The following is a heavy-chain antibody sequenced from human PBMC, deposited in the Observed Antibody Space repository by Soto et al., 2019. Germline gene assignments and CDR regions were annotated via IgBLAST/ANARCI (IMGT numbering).Heavy chain of an antibody. CDR2: MNPNSGNT. J-gene: IGHJ6*02. CDR3: AREITFCGLDI. Sequence: QVQLVQSGAEVKKPGASVKVSCKASGYTFTSYDINWVRQATGQGLEWMGWMNPNSGNTGYAQKFQGRVTMTRNTAIGIAYRELGSSRPESTAVFYCAREITFCGLDIWGQGTTVTVS. CDR1: GYTFTSYD. V-gene: IGHV1-8*01.